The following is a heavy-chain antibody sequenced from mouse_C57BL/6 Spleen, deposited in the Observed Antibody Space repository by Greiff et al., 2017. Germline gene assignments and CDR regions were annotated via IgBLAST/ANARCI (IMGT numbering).Heavy chain of an antibody. CDR1: GFTFSSYA. CDR3: TREEIYLYYFDY. V-gene: IGHV5-9-1*02. J-gene: IGHJ2*01. D-gene: IGHD5-5*01. Sequence: DVHLVESGAGLVKPGGSLKLSCAASGFTFSSYAMSWVRQTPEKRLEWVAYISSGGDYIYYADTVKGRFTISRDNARNTLYLQMSSLKSEDTAMYYCTREEIYLYYFDYWGQGTTLTVSS. CDR2: ISSGGDYI.